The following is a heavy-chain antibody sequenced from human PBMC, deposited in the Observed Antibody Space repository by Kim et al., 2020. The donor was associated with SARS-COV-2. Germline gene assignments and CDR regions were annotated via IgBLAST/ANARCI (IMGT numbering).Heavy chain of an antibody. D-gene: IGHD3-3*01. V-gene: IGHV3-49*02. CDR3: TREYDFWSGYRPAFDY. J-gene: IGHJ4*02. Sequence: SVKGRCTISRDDSKSIAYLQMNSLKTEDTAVYYCTREYDFWSGYRPAFDYWGQGTLVTVSS.